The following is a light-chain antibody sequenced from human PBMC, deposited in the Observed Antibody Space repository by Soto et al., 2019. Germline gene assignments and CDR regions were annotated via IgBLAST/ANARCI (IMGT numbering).Light chain of an antibody. Sequence: QPASVSGSPGQSITISCRGISSDVGGDNHVSWYQQYPGKAPKLMIYEVSDRPSGVSNRFSGSKSGNTASLTISGLQAEDEADYYCSSYTSSFRRVFGTGTKLTVL. V-gene: IGLV2-14*01. J-gene: IGLJ1*01. CDR1: SSDVGGDNH. CDR2: EVS. CDR3: SSYTSSFRRV.